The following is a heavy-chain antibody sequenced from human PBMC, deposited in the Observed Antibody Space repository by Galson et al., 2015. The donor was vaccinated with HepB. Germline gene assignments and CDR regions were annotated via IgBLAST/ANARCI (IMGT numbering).Heavy chain of an antibody. J-gene: IGHJ2*01. Sequence: SVKVSCKASGYTFTSYAMHWVRQAPGQRLEWMGWINAGNGNTKYSQTFQGRVTITRDTSASTAYMELSSLRSEDTAVYYCAREGTHSSGWATYWYFDLWGRGTLVTVSS. V-gene: IGHV1-3*01. CDR2: INAGNGNT. CDR3: AREGTHSSGWATYWYFDL. D-gene: IGHD6-19*01. CDR1: GYTFTSYA.